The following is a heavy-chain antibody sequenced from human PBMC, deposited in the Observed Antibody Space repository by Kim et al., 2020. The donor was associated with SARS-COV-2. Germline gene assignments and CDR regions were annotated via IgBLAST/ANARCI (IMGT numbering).Heavy chain of an antibody. J-gene: IGHJ3*02. CDR3: AREGDDFWSGYPRTDAFDI. D-gene: IGHD3-3*01. V-gene: IGHV4-4*06. Sequence: SRVTMSVDTSKNQFSLKLSSVTAADTAVYYCAREGDDFWSGYPRTDAFDIWGQGTMVTVSS.